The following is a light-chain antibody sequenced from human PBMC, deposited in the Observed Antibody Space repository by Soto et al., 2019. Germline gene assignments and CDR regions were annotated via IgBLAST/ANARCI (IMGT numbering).Light chain of an antibody. CDR2: EGS. Sequence: QSVLTQPASVSGSPGQSITISCTGTSSDVGSYNLVSWYQQHPGKAPKLMIYEGSKRPSGVSNRFSGSKSGNTASLTISGLQAEDEADYYCCSYAGSSPNYVFGTWTKGTVL. J-gene: IGLJ1*01. V-gene: IGLV2-23*01. CDR1: SSDVGSYNL. CDR3: CSYAGSSPNYV.